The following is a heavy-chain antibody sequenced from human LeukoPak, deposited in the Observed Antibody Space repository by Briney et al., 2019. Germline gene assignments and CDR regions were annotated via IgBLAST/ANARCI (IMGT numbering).Heavy chain of an antibody. J-gene: IGHJ4*02. CDR1: GFTFSSYA. V-gene: IGHV3-7*01. CDR2: IKQDGSEK. Sequence: GGSLRLSCAASGFTFSSYAMSWVRQAPGKGLEWVANIKQDGSEKYYVDSVKGRFTISRDNAKNSLCLQMNSLRAEDTAVYYCARVRDYYDSSGYYSYYFDYWGQGTLVTVSS. CDR3: ARVRDYYDSSGYYSYYFDY. D-gene: IGHD3-22*01.